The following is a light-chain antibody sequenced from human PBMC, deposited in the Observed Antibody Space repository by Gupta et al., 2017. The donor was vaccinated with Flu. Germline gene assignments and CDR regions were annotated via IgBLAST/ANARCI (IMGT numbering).Light chain of an antibody. J-gene: IGLJ1*01. V-gene: IGLV1-44*01. Sequence: VTISCSGSSSNIGSNPVNWYQQVPGTAPKLLIYGNSQRPSGVPDRFSGSKSGTSASLAIRGLQSEDEADYYCAAWDDSLNGHYVFGTGTKVTVL. CDR2: GNS. CDR3: AAWDDSLNGHYV. CDR1: SSNIGSNP.